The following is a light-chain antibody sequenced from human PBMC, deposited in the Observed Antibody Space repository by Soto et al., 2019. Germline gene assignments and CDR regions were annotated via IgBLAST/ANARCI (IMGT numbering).Light chain of an antibody. J-gene: IGKJ1*01. CDR3: QQYGSSGT. Sequence: EIVLTQSPGTLSLSPGERATLSCRASQSFNSIYLAWYQQKPGQAPRLLIYDASNRATGIPARFSGSGSGTDFTLTISSLEPEDFAVYYCQQYGSSGTFGQGTKVDIK. V-gene: IGKV3-20*01. CDR2: DAS. CDR1: QSFNSIY.